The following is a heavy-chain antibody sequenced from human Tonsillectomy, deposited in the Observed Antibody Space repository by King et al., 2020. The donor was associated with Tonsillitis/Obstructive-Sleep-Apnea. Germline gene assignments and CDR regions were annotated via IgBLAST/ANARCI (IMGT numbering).Heavy chain of an antibody. J-gene: IGHJ6*03. CDR1: GFTFSSYA. CDR3: ARGKGCSSTSCYTLYYYYYYMDV. Sequence: VQLVESGGGVVQPGRSLRLSCAASGFTFSSYAMHWVRQAPGKGLEWVAVISYDGGNKYYADSVKGRFTISRDNSKNTLYLQMNSLRTEDTAVYYCARGKGCSSTSCYTLYYYYYYMDVWGKGNTVTVSS. CDR2: ISYDGGNK. V-gene: IGHV3-30*04. D-gene: IGHD2-2*02.